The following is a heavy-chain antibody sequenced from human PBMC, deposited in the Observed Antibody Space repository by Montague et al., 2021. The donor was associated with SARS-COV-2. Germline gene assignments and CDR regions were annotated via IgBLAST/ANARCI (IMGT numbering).Heavy chain of an antibody. J-gene: IGHJ4*02. Sequence: ETLSLTCTVSGGSISSYYWRWIRQPPGKGLEWIGYMYYSGSTNYNPSLKSRVTLSVETSKNQFSLKLSSVTAADTAVYYWARDFDYWGQGTLVTVSS. CDR3: ARDFDY. CDR1: GGSISSYY. V-gene: IGHV4-59*13. CDR2: MYYSGST.